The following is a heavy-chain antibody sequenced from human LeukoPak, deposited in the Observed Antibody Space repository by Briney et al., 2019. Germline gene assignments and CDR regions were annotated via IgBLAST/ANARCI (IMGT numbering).Heavy chain of an antibody. Sequence: PGRSLRLSCAASGFTFSSYGVHWVRQAPGKGLEWVAVISYDGSNKYYADSVKGRFTISRDNSKNTLYLQMNSLRAEDTAVYYCAKDSYYYDSSGYYLFGSSLDYWGQGTLVTVSS. V-gene: IGHV3-30*18. CDR3: AKDSYYYDSSGYYLFGSSLDY. J-gene: IGHJ4*02. D-gene: IGHD3-22*01. CDR1: GFTFSSYG. CDR2: ISYDGSNK.